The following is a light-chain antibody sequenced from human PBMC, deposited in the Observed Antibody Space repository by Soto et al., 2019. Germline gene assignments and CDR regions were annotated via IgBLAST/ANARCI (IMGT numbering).Light chain of an antibody. CDR2: SNN. V-gene: IGLV1-44*01. J-gene: IGLJ3*02. CDR3: AAWDDSLNGWV. CDR1: SXXIGSNT. Sequence: QSVLTQPPSASGTPGQRVTISCSGXSXXIGSNTVNWYQQLPGTAPKLLIYSNNQRPSGVPDRFSGSKSGTSASLAISGLQSEDEADYYCAAWDDSLNGWVFGGGTQLTVL.